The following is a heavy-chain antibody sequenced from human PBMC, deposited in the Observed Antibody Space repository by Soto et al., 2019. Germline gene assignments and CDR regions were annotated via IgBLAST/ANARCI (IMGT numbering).Heavy chain of an antibody. Sequence: GESLKISCKGSGYSFTSYWIGWVRQMPGKGQEWMGIIYPGDSDTRYSPSFQGQVTISADKSISTAYLQWSSLKASDTAMYYCARVDTAMVPYYYYGMDVWGQGTTVTVSS. CDR1: GYSFTSYW. D-gene: IGHD5-18*01. CDR3: ARVDTAMVPYYYYGMDV. V-gene: IGHV5-51*01. J-gene: IGHJ6*02. CDR2: IYPGDSDT.